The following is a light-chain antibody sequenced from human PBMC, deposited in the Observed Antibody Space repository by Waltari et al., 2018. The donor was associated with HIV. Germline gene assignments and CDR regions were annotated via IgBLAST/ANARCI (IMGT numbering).Light chain of an antibody. Sequence: QSVLTQPPSVSAAPGQKVTMSCSGGTSTIANNYVSWYQQLPGTAPKVLIYENNKRPSGIPDRFSGSKSGTSATLGITGLQTGDEADYYCGTWDNSLSGVVFGGGTKLTV. CDR2: ENN. J-gene: IGLJ2*01. CDR1: TSTIANNY. CDR3: GTWDNSLSGVV. V-gene: IGLV1-51*02.